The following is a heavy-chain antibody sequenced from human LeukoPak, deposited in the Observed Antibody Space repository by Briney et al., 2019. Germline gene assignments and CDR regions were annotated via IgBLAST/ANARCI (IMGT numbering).Heavy chain of an antibody. CDR1: GGTFSSYA. D-gene: IGHD1-26*01. V-gene: IGHV1-69*05. J-gene: IGHJ4*02. Sequence: ASVKVSCKASGGTFSSYAISWVRQAPGQGLEWMGGIIPIFGTANYAQKFQGRVTITTDESTSTAYMELSSLRSEDTAVYYCARDRVGVTSKFDYWGQGTLVTVSS. CDR3: ARDRVGVTSKFDY. CDR2: IIPIFGTA.